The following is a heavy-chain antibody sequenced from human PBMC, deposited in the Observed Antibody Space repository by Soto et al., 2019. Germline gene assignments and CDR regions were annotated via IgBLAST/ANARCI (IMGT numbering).Heavy chain of an antibody. Sequence: QVQLVESGGGVVQPGRSLRLSCAASGFTFSSYGMHWVRQAPGKGLEWVAVIWYDGSNKYYADSVKGRFTISRDNSKNTLYLQMNSLRAEDTAVYYCARDFGSGWYGTYLDYWGQGTLVTVSS. CDR3: ARDFGSGWYGTYLDY. V-gene: IGHV3-33*01. CDR1: GFTFSSYG. J-gene: IGHJ4*02. D-gene: IGHD6-19*01. CDR2: IWYDGSNK.